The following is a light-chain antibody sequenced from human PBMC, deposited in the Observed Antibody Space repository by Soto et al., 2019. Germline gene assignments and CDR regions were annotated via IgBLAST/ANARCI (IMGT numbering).Light chain of an antibody. J-gene: IGLJ2*01. CDR2: SND. CDR3: AVWDDSLNGVV. CDR1: SSNIGSNG. Sequence: QSVLTQPPSASGTPGQRVTISCSGGSSNIGSNGVNWYQQLPGTAPKVLIYSNDQRPSGVPDRFSGSKSGTSASLAISGLQSEDEADYYCAVWDDSLNGVVFGGGTKLTVL. V-gene: IGLV1-44*01.